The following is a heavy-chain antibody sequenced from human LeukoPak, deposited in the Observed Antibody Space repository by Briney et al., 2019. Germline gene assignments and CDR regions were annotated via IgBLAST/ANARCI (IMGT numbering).Heavy chain of an antibody. CDR2: IYYSGST. V-gene: IGHV4-59*01. J-gene: IGHJ3*02. CDR3: ARGYGSGTDDAFDI. CDR1: GGSISSYY. D-gene: IGHD3-10*01. Sequence: SETLSLTCTVSGGSISSYYWSWIRQPPGKGLEWIGYIYYSGSTNYNPSLKSRVTISVDTSKNQFSLKLSSVTAADTAVYYCARGYGSGTDDAFDIWGQGTMVTVSS.